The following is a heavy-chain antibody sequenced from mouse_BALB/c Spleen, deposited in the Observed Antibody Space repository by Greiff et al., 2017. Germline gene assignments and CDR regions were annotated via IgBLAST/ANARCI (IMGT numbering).Heavy chain of an antibody. V-gene: IGHV4-1*02. D-gene: IGHD2-4*01. Sequence: EVKLLESGGGLVQPGGSLKLSCAASGFDFSRYWMSWVRQAPGKGLEWIGEINPDSSTINYTPSLKDKFIISRDNAKNTLYLQMSKVRSEDTALYYCARRGYYDYDGFAYWGQGTLVTVSA. CDR3: ARRGYYDYDGFAY. J-gene: IGHJ3*01. CDR1: GFDFSRYW. CDR2: INPDSSTI.